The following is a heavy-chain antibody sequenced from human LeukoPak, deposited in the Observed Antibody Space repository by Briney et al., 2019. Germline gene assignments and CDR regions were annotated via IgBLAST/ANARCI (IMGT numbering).Heavy chain of an antibody. J-gene: IGHJ4*02. Sequence: PSETLSLTCTVSGGSITSYYWSWIRQPPGKGLEYIGYIYYSGSTNYNPSLKSRVTISVDTSKNQFSLTLSSVTAADTAVYYCARLYYETGGYYYIDYWGQGTLVTVSS. V-gene: IGHV4-59*01. CDR1: GGSITSYY. CDR2: IYYSGST. CDR3: ARLYYETGGYYYIDY. D-gene: IGHD3-22*01.